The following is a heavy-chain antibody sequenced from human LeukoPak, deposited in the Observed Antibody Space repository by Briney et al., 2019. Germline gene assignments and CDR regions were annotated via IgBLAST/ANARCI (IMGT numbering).Heavy chain of an antibody. Sequence: GGSLRLSCAASGFTFSSYAMHWVRQAPGKGLEWVAVISYDGSNKYYADSMKGRFTISRDNSKNTLYPQMNSLRAEDTAVYYCARDLSGVTGYTYGRGIDYWGQGTLVTVSS. V-gene: IGHV3-30*04. CDR1: GFTFSSYA. CDR3: ARDLSGVTGYTYGRGIDY. J-gene: IGHJ4*02. CDR2: ISYDGSNK. D-gene: IGHD5-18*01.